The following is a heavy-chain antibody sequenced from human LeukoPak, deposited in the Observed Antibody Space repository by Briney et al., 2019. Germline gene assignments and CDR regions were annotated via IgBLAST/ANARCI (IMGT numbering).Heavy chain of an antibody. CDR1: GYTFTGYF. Sequence: ASVKVSCKSSGYTFTGYFMHWVRQAPGQGLKWMGWINPNSGGTNYAQKFQGRVTMTRDTSISTAYMELSSLRSDDTAVYYCARGGIQLWFLVDYWGQGTLVTVSS. CDR3: ARGGIQLWFLVDY. CDR2: INPNSGGT. V-gene: IGHV1-2*02. J-gene: IGHJ4*02. D-gene: IGHD5-18*01.